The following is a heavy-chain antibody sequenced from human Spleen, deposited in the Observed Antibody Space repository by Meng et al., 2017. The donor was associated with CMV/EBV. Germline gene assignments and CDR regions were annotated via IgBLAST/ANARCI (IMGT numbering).Heavy chain of an antibody. J-gene: IGHJ6*02. V-gene: IGHV3-48*04. CDR3: ASRQEPWLELPQDHYHYHGMDV. CDR2: INSAGNPR. D-gene: IGHD1-7*01. CDR1: RFDFRTYH. Sequence: GESLKISCAASRFDFRTYHMNWVRQAPGKGLGWLAYINSAGNPRYYADSVKGRFTISRDNAKKSLYLQMNSLRAEDTAVYYCASRQEPWLELPQDHYHYHGMDVWGQGTTVTVSS.